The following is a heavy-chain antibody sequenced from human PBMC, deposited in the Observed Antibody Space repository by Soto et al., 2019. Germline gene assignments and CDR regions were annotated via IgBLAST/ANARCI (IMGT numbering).Heavy chain of an antibody. CDR2: ISHDGSKT. CDR1: GSTFNSYG. D-gene: IGHD3-16*01. CDR3: ARRRLHGYYFAY. Sequence: GGSLRLACAASGSTFNSYGIHWVRQAPGKGLEWVAVISHDGSKTNYADSVKGRFTISRDNSKDTVYLQMNSLRAEDTAVYFCARRRLHGYYFAYWGQGIVVTVSS. V-gene: IGHV3-30*03. J-gene: IGHJ4*02.